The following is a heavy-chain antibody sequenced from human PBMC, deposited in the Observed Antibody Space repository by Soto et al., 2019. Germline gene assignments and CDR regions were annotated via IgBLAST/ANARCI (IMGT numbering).Heavy chain of an antibody. Sequence: ASVKVSCTASGYTFTSYGITWVRQAPGQGLEWMGIINPSSGSTSYAQKFQGRVTMTRDTSTSTVYMELSSLRSEDTAVYYCARGDYDFWSGPDYYYGMDVWGQGTTVTVSS. D-gene: IGHD3-3*01. CDR1: GYTFTSYG. CDR3: ARGDYDFWSGPDYYYGMDV. CDR2: INPSSGST. V-gene: IGHV1-46*01. J-gene: IGHJ6*02.